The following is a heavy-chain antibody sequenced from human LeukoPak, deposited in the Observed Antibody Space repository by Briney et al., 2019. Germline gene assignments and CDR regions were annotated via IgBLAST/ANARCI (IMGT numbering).Heavy chain of an antibody. CDR2: INHSGST. J-gene: IGHJ4*02. V-gene: IGHV4-34*01. D-gene: IGHD3-9*01. CDR1: SGSFSGYY. CDR3: SRGRAYFD. Sequence: SETLSLTCAVYSGSFSGYYWSWIRQPPGKGLEWIGEINHSGSTNYNPSLKSRVTISQDTSKNQFSLRLNSVTAADTAVYYCSRGRAYFDWGQGTLVTVSS.